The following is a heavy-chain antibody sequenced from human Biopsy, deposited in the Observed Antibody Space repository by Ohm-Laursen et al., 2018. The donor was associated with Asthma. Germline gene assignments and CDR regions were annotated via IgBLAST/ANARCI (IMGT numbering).Heavy chain of an antibody. V-gene: IGHV3-11*01. J-gene: IGHJ4*02. CDR2: ISSWGSNL. CDR1: GFSFSDYY. CDR3: ARGYSTSWYFGY. D-gene: IGHD6-13*01. Sequence: SLRLSCTASGFSFSDYYMMWIRQAPGKGLEWVAYISSWGSNLYYADSVKGRFTISRDNPKKSVYLQLDSRRVEDTAVYYRARGYSTSWYFGYWGQGTVVTVSS.